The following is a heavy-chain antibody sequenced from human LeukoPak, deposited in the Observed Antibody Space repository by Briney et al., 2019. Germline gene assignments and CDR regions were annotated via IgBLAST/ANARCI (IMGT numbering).Heavy chain of an antibody. J-gene: IGHJ4*02. CDR3: ARKYS. V-gene: IGHV3-30*02. Sequence: PGGSLRLSCAASGFTFSNYGMHWVRQAPGKGLEWVTFIQYDGRNKYYADSVKGRFAISRDNSKNTLYLQMNSLRVEDTAVYYCARKYSWGQGTLVTVSS. CDR1: GFTFSNYG. CDR2: IQYDGRNK.